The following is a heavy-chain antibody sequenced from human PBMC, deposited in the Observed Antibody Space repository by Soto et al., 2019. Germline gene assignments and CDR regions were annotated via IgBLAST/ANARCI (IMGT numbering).Heavy chain of an antibody. J-gene: IGHJ4*02. Sequence: EVQLLESGGGLVQPGGSLRLSCAASGFTFSRYAMTWVRQAPGKGLEWVSGITDNGGSTYYADSVKGRFTISRDNSGNTLYLQMNSLRADDTAVYFCARGITTPDYWGQGTLVTVSS. D-gene: IGHD3-16*01. CDR3: ARGITTPDY. V-gene: IGHV3-23*01. CDR2: ITDNGGST. CDR1: GFTFSRYA.